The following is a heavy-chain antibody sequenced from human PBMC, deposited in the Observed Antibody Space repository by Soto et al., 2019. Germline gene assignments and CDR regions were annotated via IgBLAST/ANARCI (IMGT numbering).Heavy chain of an antibody. Sequence: ASVKVSCKVSGYSFTDYHIHCVRQAPGQGLEWLGRINPKSGGTSTAQKFQGWVTMTRDRSISTVYMELTRLRAGDTAVYFCARAEGSTYSDYYYNGLDVWGQGTKVTVSS. J-gene: IGHJ6*02. CDR1: GYSFTDYH. D-gene: IGHD2-15*01. CDR3: ARAEGSTYSDYYYNGLDV. V-gene: IGHV1-2*04. CDR2: INPKSGGT.